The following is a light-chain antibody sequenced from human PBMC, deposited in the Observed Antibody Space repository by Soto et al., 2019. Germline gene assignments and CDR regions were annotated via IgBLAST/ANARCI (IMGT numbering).Light chain of an antibody. J-gene: IGLJ3*02. CDR2: QDN. CDR1: NLWDKY. CDR3: QAWDSSTVV. Sequence: SYELTQPPSVSVSPGQTATITCSGDNLWDKYACWYQQEPDQSPVLVIYQDNKRPSGIPERFSGSHSGNTATLTISGTQAMDEADYYCQAWDSSTVVFGGGTKLTVL. V-gene: IGLV3-1*01.